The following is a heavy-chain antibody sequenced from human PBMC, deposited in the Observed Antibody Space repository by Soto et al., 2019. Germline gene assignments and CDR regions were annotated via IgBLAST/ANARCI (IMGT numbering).Heavy chain of an antibody. J-gene: IGHJ4*02. CDR3: ARDLGSGYYDSSGGGY. CDR1: GFTVSSNY. CDR2: IYSGGST. Sequence: EVQLVESGGGLIQPGGSLRLSCAASGFTVSSNYMSWVRQAPGKGLERVSVIYSGGSTYYADSVKGRFTSSRDNSKNTLYLQMNSLRAEDTAVYYCARDLGSGYYDSSGGGYWGQGTLVTVSS. V-gene: IGHV3-53*01. D-gene: IGHD3-22*01.